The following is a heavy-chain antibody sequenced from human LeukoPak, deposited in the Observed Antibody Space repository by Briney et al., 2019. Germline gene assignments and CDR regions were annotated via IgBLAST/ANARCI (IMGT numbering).Heavy chain of an antibody. CDR3: AKSPPYYYGSGRFDY. Sequence: GGSLRLSCAASVFTVSSNYMSWVRQAPGKGLEWVSVIYSGGSTYYADSVKGRFTISRDNSKNTLYLQMNSLRAEDTAVYYCAKSPPYYYGSGRFDYWGQGTLVTVSS. CDR1: VFTVSSNY. J-gene: IGHJ4*02. D-gene: IGHD3-10*01. CDR2: IYSGGST. V-gene: IGHV3-53*01.